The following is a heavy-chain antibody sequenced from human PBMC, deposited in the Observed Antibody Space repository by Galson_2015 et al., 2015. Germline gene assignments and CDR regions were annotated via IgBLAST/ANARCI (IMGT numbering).Heavy chain of an antibody. CDR1: GFTFSSYW. D-gene: IGHD4-23*01. V-gene: IGHV3-30*03. J-gene: IGHJ4*02. CDR2: ISYDGSNK. CDR3: ARGPWVTRFDY. Sequence: SLRLSCAASGFTFSSYWMSWVRQAPGKGLEWVAVISYDGSNKYYADSVKGRFTISRDNSKNTLYLQMNSLRAEDTAVYYCARGPWVTRFDYWGQGTLVTVSS.